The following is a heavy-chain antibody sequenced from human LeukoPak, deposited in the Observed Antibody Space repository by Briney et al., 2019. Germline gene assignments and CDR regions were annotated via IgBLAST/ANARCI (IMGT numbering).Heavy chain of an antibody. CDR2: IIPIFGTA. J-gene: IGHJ4*02. Sequence: SVKVSCKASGGTFSSYAISWVRQAPGQGLEWMGGIIPIFGTANYAQKFQGRVTITTDESTSTAYMELSSPRSEDTAVYYCARGPHDYSNYPPQYQIDYWGQGTLVTVSS. CDR1: GGTFSSYA. CDR3: ARGPHDYSNYPPQYQIDY. D-gene: IGHD4-11*01. V-gene: IGHV1-69*05.